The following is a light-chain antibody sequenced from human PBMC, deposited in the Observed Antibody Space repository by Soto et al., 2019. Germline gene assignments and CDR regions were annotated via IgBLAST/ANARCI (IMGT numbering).Light chain of an antibody. CDR1: QSISIW. Sequence: DIQMTQSPSSLSASVGDRVTITCQASQSISIWLAWYQQKPGKAPKLLIYDASSLESGVPSRFSGSGSGTEFTLTISSLQPDDFATYYCQQYYSYPRTFGQGTKVDIK. CDR2: DAS. J-gene: IGKJ1*01. V-gene: IGKV1-5*01. CDR3: QQYYSYPRT.